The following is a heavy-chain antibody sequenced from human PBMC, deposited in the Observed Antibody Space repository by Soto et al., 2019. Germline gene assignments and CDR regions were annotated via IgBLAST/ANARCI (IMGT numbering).Heavy chain of an antibody. Sequence: SETLSLTCAVSGYSISSSNWWGWIRQPPGKGLEWIGYIYYSGTTYYNPSLKSRVTMSVDTSKNQFSLKLSSVTAADTAVYYCAVRFLDCLLNTRRAEYFQHWGQGTLVTVSS. CDR2: IYYSGTT. J-gene: IGHJ1*01. D-gene: IGHD3-3*01. CDR1: GYSISSSNW. V-gene: IGHV4-28*01. CDR3: AVRFLDCLLNTRRAEYFQH.